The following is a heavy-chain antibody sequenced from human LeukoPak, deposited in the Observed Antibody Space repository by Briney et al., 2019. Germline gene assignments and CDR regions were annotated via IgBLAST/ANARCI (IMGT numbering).Heavy chain of an antibody. CDR3: ATAGIVLDTGAEFLLH. Sequence: ASVPVSCKLSGDTLTELSMHWVRQPPGKGLEWMGGFDPEEGETIYAQRFQGRVTMTEDTVTDTAHMELSSLTSEDTAVYYCATAGIVLDTGAEFLLHWGQGTLVTVSS. V-gene: IGHV1-24*01. J-gene: IGHJ1*01. CDR2: FDPEEGET. D-gene: IGHD2-8*01. CDR1: GDTLTELS.